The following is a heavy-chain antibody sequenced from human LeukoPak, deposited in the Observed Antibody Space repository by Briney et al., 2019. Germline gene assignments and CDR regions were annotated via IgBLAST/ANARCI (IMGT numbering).Heavy chain of an antibody. Sequence: GGSLRLSCAASGFTFSNFWMNWVRQAPGKGLEWVSYISSSSSYTNYADSVKGRFTISRDNAKNSLYLQMNSLRAEDTAVYYCARDHDSSSWYGFPRIYYYYGMDVWGQGTTVTVSS. D-gene: IGHD6-13*01. CDR3: ARDHDSSSWYGFPRIYYYYGMDV. CDR2: ISSSSSYT. J-gene: IGHJ6*02. CDR1: GFTFSNFW. V-gene: IGHV3-21*05.